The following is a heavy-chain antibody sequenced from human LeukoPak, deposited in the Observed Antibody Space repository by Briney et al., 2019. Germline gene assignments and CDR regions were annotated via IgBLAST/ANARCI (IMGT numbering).Heavy chain of an antibody. CDR2: ISAYNGNT. CDR1: GYTFTIYG. J-gene: IGHJ2*01. V-gene: IGHV1-18*01. D-gene: IGHD3-10*01. CDR3: ARPGSGSFYHWYYDL. Sequence: ASVKVTCKDSGYTFTIYGISWVRQAPGQGLGWMGWISAYNGNTNYAQKVQGRVTMTTDTSTSTAYMELRSLTSGDTAVYYCARPGSGSFYHWYYDLWGRGTLVTVSS.